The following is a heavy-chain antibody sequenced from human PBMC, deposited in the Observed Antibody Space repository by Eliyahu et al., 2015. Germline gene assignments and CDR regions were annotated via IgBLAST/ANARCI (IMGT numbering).Heavy chain of an antibody. Sequence: QVELVQSGAEVKKPGASVKVSCKASGYTLSTXGXSXVRQAPGQGLEWMGWVSFYDGNTNYAQKFKGRVTMTTDTSAGRVTMTTDTSAGTAYMELRSLRSDDTAVYYCARDHMYGDYDYWGQGTLVSVSS. CDR2: VSFYDGNT. D-gene: IGHD4/OR15-4a*01. CDR3: ARDHMYGDYDY. J-gene: IGHJ4*02. CDR1: GYTLSTXG. V-gene: IGHV1-18*01.